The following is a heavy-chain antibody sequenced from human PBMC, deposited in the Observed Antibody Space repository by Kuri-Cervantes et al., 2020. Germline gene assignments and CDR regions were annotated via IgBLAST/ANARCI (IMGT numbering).Heavy chain of an antibody. CDR1: GFTFSHYA. V-gene: IGHV3-23*01. J-gene: IGHJ5*01. D-gene: IGHD5-24*01. Sequence: LTWGASGFTFSHYAISWFRQAPGQGLGWVSTITISVLSTHYANSVQGRFTISTVNSNNTEYLLMNSLRADAAAVYYCAKRAGDDSGWFDYWGQGTLVTVSS. CDR2: ITISVLST. CDR3: AKRAGDDSGWFDY.